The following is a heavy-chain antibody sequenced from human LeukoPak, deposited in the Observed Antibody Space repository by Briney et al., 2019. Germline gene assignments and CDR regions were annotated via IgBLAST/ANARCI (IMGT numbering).Heavy chain of an antibody. Sequence: PGGSLRLSCAASGFTFNTYAMYWVRQAPGKGLEWVSGISWNSGSIGYADSVKGRFTISRDNAKNSLYLQMNSLRAGDTALYYCAKDLHYYDSSGIFDYWGQGTLVTVSS. CDR2: ISWNSGSI. J-gene: IGHJ4*02. D-gene: IGHD3-22*01. V-gene: IGHV3-9*01. CDR1: GFTFNTYA. CDR3: AKDLHYYDSSGIFDY.